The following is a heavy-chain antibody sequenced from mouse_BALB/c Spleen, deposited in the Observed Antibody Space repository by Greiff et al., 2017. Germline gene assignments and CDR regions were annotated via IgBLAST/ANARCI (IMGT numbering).Heavy chain of an antibody. CDR1: GFNIKDTY. CDR3: ARDYGNYEGAMDY. V-gene: IGHV14-3*02. CDR2: IDPANGNT. J-gene: IGHJ4*01. Sequence: EVQLQQSGAELVKPGASVKLSCTASGFNIKDTYMHWVKQRPEQGLEWIGRIDPANGNTKYDPKFQGKATITADTSSNTAYLQLSSLTSEDTAVYYCARDYGNYEGAMDYWGQGTSVTVSS. D-gene: IGHD2-1*01.